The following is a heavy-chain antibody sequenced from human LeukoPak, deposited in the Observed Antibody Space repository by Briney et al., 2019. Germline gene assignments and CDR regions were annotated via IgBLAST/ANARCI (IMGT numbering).Heavy chain of an antibody. V-gene: IGHV3-53*01. Sequence: PGGSLRLSCAASGFTVSSNYMSWVRQAPGKGLEWVSVIYSGGSTYYADSVKGRFTISRDNSKNTLYLQMNSLRAEDTAVYYCARAARPRYYYYYVDVWGKGTTVTVSS. CDR3: ARAARPRYYYYYVDV. CDR2: IYSGGST. D-gene: IGHD6-6*01. J-gene: IGHJ6*03. CDR1: GFTVSSNY.